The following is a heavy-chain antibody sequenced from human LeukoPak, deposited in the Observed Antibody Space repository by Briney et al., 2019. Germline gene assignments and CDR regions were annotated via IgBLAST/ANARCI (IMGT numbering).Heavy chain of an antibody. D-gene: IGHD2-15*01. CDR3: ARNPKMVVAYDY. J-gene: IGHJ4*02. V-gene: IGHV4-59*08. CDR1: GGSISSYY. CDR2: IYYSGST. Sequence: SETLSLTCTVSGGSISSYYWSWIRQPPGKGLEWIGYIYYSGSTNYNPSLKSRVTISVDTSKNQFSLKLSSVTAADTAVYYCARNPKMVVAYDYWGQGTLVTVSS.